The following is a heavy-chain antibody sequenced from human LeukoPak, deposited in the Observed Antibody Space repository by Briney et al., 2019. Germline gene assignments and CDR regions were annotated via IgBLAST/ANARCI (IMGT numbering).Heavy chain of an antibody. J-gene: IGHJ5*02. CDR2: INTNTGNP. CDR1: GYTFTSYA. CDR3: ARDRPAAISRWLDP. V-gene: IGHV7-4-1*02. D-gene: IGHD2-2*01. Sequence: ASVKVSCKDSGYTFTSYAMKWVRQAPGQGLEWMGWINTNTGNPTYAQGFTGRFVFSLDTSVSTAYLQISSLKAEDTAVYYCARDRPAAISRWLDPWGQGTLVTVSS.